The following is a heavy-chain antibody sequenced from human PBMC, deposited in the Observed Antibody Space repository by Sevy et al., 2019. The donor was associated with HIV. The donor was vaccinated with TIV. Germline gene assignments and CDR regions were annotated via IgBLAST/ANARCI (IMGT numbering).Heavy chain of an antibody. D-gene: IGHD3-22*01. CDR3: ARGLNYYDSSGYFDY. J-gene: IGHJ4*02. CDR1: GGSISSGGYY. Sequence: SETLSLTCTVSGGSISSGGYYWSWIRQHPGKGLEWIGYIYYSGSTYYHPSLKSRVTISVDTSKNQFSLKLSSVTAADTAVYYCARGLNYYDSSGYFDYWGQGTLVTVSS. CDR2: IYYSGST. V-gene: IGHV4-31*03.